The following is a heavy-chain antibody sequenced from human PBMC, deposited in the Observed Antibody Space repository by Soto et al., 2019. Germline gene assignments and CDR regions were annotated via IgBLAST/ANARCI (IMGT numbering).Heavy chain of an antibody. CDR1: GYTFTNNV. J-gene: IGHJ4*02. CDR3: ARARPYCSGGSCYLYYFDY. V-gene: IGHV1-8*01. D-gene: IGHD2-15*01. CDR2: MNPNSGNT. Sequence: ASVKVSCKASGYTFTNNVINWVRQAPGQGLEWMGWMNPNSGNTGYAQKFQGRVTMTRNTSIRAAYIDLSSLSSDDTAVYYCARARPYCSGGSCYLYYFDYWGQGTLVTVSS.